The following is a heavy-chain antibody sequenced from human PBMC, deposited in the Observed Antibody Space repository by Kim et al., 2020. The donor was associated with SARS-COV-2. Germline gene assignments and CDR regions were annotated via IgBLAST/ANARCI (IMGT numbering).Heavy chain of an antibody. Sequence: GGSLRLSCKASGFTFGDYAMHWVRQAPGKGLEWVSGISWNSGFIGFADSVKGRFTISRDNAKNSLYLQMHSLRPEDTALYYCAKVSHDSRLYYYYYMDVWGKGTTVTVSS. V-gene: IGHV3-9*01. CDR1: GFTFGDYA. CDR2: ISWNSGFI. J-gene: IGHJ6*03. D-gene: IGHD5-12*01. CDR3: AKVSHDSRLYYYYYMDV.